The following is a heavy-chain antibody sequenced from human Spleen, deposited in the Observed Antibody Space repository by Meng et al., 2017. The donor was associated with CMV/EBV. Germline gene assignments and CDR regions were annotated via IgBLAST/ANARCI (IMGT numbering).Heavy chain of an antibody. J-gene: IGHJ3*02. CDR2: IKQDGSEK. D-gene: IGHD6-6*01. Sequence: GESLKISCAASGFTFSSYWMSWVRQAPGKGLEWVANIKQDGSEKYYVDSVKGRFTISRDNSKNTLYLQMNSMRAEDTAVYYCARERIAALSDAFDIWGQGTMVTVSS. CDR1: GFTFSSYW. CDR3: ARERIAALSDAFDI. V-gene: IGHV3-7*01.